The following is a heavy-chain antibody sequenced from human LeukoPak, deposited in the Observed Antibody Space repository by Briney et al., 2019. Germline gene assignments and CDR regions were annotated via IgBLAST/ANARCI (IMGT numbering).Heavy chain of an antibody. Sequence: SETLSLTCAVYGGSFSGYYWSWIRQPPGKGLEWIGEINHSGSTNYNPSLKSRVTISVDTSKNQFSLKLSSVTAADTAVYYCARLGGSPPLSAFDIRGQGTMVTVSS. D-gene: IGHD1-26*01. CDR1: GGSFSGYY. CDR3: ARLGGSPPLSAFDI. CDR2: INHSGST. J-gene: IGHJ3*02. V-gene: IGHV4-34*01.